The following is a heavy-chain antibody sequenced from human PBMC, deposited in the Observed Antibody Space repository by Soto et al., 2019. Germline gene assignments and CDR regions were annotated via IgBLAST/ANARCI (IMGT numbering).Heavy chain of an antibody. D-gene: IGHD2-2*02. J-gene: IGHJ4*02. CDR1: GGSVSSGNYY. Sequence: QVQLQESGPGLVKPSETLSLTCSVSGGSVSSGNYYWTWIRQPTGKGLEWIGYLHHSGSTNYNPSLKSRVTISLDTSKNQFSLVLSSVTAADTALYYCARDKWDGYTYGVFDYWGQGALVTVSS. CDR2: LHHSGST. CDR3: ARDKWDGYTYGVFDY. V-gene: IGHV4-61*01.